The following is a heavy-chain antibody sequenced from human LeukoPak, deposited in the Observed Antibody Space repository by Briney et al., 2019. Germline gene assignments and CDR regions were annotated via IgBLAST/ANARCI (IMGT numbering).Heavy chain of an antibody. Sequence: PSETLSLTCAVYGGSFSGYYWSWIRQPPGKGLEWIGEINHSGSTNYNPSLKSRVTISVDTSKNQFSLKLSSVTAADTAVYYCARGRPYYYDSSGLIRAEYFRHWGQGTLVTVSS. CDR1: GGSFSGYY. V-gene: IGHV4-34*01. D-gene: IGHD3-22*01. CDR2: INHSGST. J-gene: IGHJ1*01. CDR3: ARGRPYYYDSSGLIRAEYFRH.